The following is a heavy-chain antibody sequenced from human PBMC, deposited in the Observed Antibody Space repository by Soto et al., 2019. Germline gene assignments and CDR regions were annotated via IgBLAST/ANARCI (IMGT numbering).Heavy chain of an antibody. V-gene: IGHV1-18*01. CDR2: ISPYNGDT. CDR1: GYSFTNYD. CDR3: ARYCSSTSCDHYFDY. Sequence: GASVKVSCKASGYSFTNYDISWVRQAPGQGLEWMGWISPYNGDTNYAQKLQGRVTVTTDTSTSTAYMELRSLRSDDTAVYYCARYCSSTSCDHYFDYWGQGTLVTVSS. D-gene: IGHD2-2*01. J-gene: IGHJ4*02.